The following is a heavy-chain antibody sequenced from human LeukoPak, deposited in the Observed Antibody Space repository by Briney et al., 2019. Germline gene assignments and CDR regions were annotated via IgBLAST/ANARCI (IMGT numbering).Heavy chain of an antibody. D-gene: IGHD1-26*01. CDR2: INPNSGGT. CDR3: ARGSWIRAPGTEVFYMDV. J-gene: IGHJ6*03. V-gene: IGHV1-2*02. Sequence: GSSVKVSCKASGSIFSNYAITWVRQAPGQGLEWMGWINPNSGGTNYTQKFQGRVTMTRDTSITTVYMELSRLRSDDTAVYYCARGSWIRAPGTEVFYMDVWGRGTTVTVSS. CDR1: GSIFSNYA.